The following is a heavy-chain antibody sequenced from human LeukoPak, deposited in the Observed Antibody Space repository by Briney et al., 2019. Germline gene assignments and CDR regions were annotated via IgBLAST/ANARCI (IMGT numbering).Heavy chain of an antibody. CDR1: GYTFTSYY. CDR3: ARDSRDSRKNNWFDP. CDR2: INPSGGST. V-gene: IGHV1-46*01. Sequence: ASVKVSCKASGYTFTSYYMHWVRQAPGQGLEWMGIINPSGGSTSYAQKFQGRVTMTRDTSTSTVYMELSSLRPEDTAVYYCARDSRDSRKNNWFDPWGQGTLVTVSS. D-gene: IGHD3-22*01. J-gene: IGHJ5*02.